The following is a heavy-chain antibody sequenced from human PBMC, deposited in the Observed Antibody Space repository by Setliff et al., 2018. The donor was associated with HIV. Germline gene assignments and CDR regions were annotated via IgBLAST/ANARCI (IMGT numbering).Heavy chain of an antibody. V-gene: IGHV4-4*08. CDR1: GGSISGYY. J-gene: IGHJ4*02. D-gene: IGHD6-19*01. CDR2: IYTSGST. CDR3: ASGREAVAGALHFDY. Sequence: NPSETLSLTCTVSGGSISGYYWSWIRQSPGKGLEWIGYIYTSGSTKYNPSLKSRVTISLDSSKNQFSLKLSSVTAADTAVYYCASGREAVAGALHFDYWGQGTLVTVSS.